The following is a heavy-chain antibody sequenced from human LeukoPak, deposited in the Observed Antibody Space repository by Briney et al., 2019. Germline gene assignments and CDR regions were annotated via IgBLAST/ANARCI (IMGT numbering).Heavy chain of an antibody. Sequence: GGSLRLSCAASGFTFSSYAMHWVRQAPGKGLEWVAVISYDGSNKYYADSVKGRFTISRDNSKNTLYLQMNSLRAEDTAVYYCAKDLELRYFDWSHDAFDIWGQGTMVTVSS. CDR2: ISYDGSNK. V-gene: IGHV3-30*04. J-gene: IGHJ3*02. D-gene: IGHD3-9*01. CDR3: AKDLELRYFDWSHDAFDI. CDR1: GFTFSSYA.